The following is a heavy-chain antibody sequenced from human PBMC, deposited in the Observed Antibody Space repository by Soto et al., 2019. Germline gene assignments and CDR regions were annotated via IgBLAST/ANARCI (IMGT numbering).Heavy chain of an antibody. Sequence: QVQLVESGGGLVNPGGSLRLSCAASGFSFSHRCMSWIRQAAGRGLEWVSYISPGGDDIHYADFVKGRFTISRDNPKDSLYLQMNSLRVEDTAVYYCVTETQWYFDDWGQGTLVTVSS. CDR1: GFSFSHRC. V-gene: IGHV3-11*01. D-gene: IGHD2-8*01. CDR3: VTETQWYFDD. CDR2: ISPGGDDI. J-gene: IGHJ4*02.